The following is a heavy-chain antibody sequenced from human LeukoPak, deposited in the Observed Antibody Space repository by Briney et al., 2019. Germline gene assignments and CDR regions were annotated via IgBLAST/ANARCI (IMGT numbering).Heavy chain of an antibody. Sequence: PSETLSLTCTVSGGSISSYYWSWIRQPPGKGLESIGYISYSGSTKYNPSLKSRVTMSVDTSKNQFSLKVNSVTAADTAVYYCARAHARSAYYSDYWGQGTLVTVSS. J-gene: IGHJ4*02. V-gene: IGHV4-59*01. D-gene: IGHD3-22*01. CDR1: GGSISSYY. CDR2: ISYSGST. CDR3: ARAHARSAYYSDY.